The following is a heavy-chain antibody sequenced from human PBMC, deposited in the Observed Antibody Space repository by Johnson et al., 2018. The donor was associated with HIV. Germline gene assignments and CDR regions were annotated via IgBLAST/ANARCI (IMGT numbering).Heavy chain of an antibody. D-gene: IGHD1-14*01. V-gene: IGHV3-30*04. J-gene: IGHJ3*02. Sequence: QMLLVESGGGVVQPGRSLRLSCAASGFTFSSYSMHWVRQAPGKGLAWVAVISSDESNKYYADSVKGRFTISRDNSKNTLYMQMNSLRAEDTAVYYCARDNPSRMAASFDIWGQGTMVTVSS. CDR3: ARDNPSRMAASFDI. CDR2: ISSDESNK. CDR1: GFTFSSYS.